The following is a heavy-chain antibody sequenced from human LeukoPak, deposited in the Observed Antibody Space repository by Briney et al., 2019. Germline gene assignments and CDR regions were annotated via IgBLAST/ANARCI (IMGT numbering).Heavy chain of an antibody. V-gene: IGHV4-34*01. J-gene: IGHJ4*02. Sequence: PSETLSLTCAVYGGSFSGYYWSWIRQPPGKGLEWIGEINHSGSTNYNPSLKSRVTISVDTSKNQFSLKLSSVTAADTAVYYCARRRGFSSGWYARRRYYFDYWGQGTLVTVSS. CDR2: INHSGST. CDR1: GGSFSGYY. D-gene: IGHD6-19*01. CDR3: ARRRGFSSGWYARRRYYFDY.